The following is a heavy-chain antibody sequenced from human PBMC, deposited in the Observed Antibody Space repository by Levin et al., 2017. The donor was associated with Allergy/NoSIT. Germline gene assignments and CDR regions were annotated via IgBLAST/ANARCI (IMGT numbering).Heavy chain of an antibody. CDR3: ARYGTASYFYYYYGMAV. CDR1: GYTFTTYY. J-gene: IGHJ6*02. V-gene: IGHV1-46*01. CDR2: INPLDGSV. D-gene: IGHD3-10*01. Sequence: ASVKISCKTSGYTFTTYYIHWIRQAPGQGLEWVGLINPLDGSVTYSQKFQGRVTMTRDRTTNTVDMDLSGLRSDDTAVYFCARYGTASYFYYYYGMAVWCQVTMVTVSS.